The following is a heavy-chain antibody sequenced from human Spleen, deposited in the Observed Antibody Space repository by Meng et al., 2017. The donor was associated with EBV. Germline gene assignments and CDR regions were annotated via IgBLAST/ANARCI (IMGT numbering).Heavy chain of an antibody. CDR1: GDSVNNGGYY. CDR2: IYNTGST. Sequence: QGTRQRPGPGLVNPSGTLSLTCSVSGDSVNNGGYYWSWIRQPPGKGLECIGYIYNTGSTNYNPSLKSRLTISLDTSKNQFSLKLNSVTAADTAVYYCARLNYYDSGRYYGGYYFDYWGQGTLVTVSS. D-gene: IGHD3-22*01. CDR3: ARLNYYDSGRYYGGYYFDY. J-gene: IGHJ4*02. V-gene: IGHV4-61*08.